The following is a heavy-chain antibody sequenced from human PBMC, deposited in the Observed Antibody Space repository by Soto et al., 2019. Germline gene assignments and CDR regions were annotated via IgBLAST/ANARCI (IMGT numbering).Heavy chain of an antibody. J-gene: IGHJ5*02. CDR1: GNTFTTLA. Sequence: ASVKVSCKASGNTFTTLAMHWVRQAPGLGLEWMGWISAYNGNTNYAQKLQGRVTMTTDTSTSTAYMELRSLRSDDTAVYYCARTYGSGSYGWFDPWGQGTLVTVSS. CDR2: ISAYNGNT. CDR3: ARTYGSGSYGWFDP. D-gene: IGHD3-10*01. V-gene: IGHV1-18*01.